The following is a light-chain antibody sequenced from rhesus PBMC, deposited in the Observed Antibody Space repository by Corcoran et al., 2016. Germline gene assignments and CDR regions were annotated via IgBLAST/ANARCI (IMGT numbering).Light chain of an antibody. V-gene: IGKV1-25*01. J-gene: IGKJ4*01. Sequence: DIQMSQSPSSLSASVGDRVTITCRASQGISSYLTWYQQKPGKAPKLLIYDASPLQSGVPTRFSGSASGTEFPLPISSLQPEDFATYYCQQPTSYPLTFGGGTKVEIK. CDR1: QGISSY. CDR2: DAS. CDR3: QQPTSYPLT.